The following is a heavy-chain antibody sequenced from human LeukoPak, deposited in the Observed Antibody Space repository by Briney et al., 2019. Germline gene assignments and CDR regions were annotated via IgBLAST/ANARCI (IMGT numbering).Heavy chain of an antibody. V-gene: IGHV3-66*01. Sequence: GGSLRLSCAASGFTVSSNYMSWVRQAPGKGLEWVSVIYSGGSTYYADSVKGRFTISRDNSKNTLYLQMNSLRPEDTSVYYCAKDGYSSGFDYWGQGTLVTVSS. CDR1: GFTVSSNY. J-gene: IGHJ4*02. CDR2: IYSGGST. D-gene: IGHD3-22*01. CDR3: AKDGYSSGFDY.